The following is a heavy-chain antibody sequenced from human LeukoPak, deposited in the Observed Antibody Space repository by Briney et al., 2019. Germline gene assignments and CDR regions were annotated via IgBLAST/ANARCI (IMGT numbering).Heavy chain of an antibody. CDR1: GGSISSGGYY. Sequence: SQTLSLTCTVSGGSISSGGYYWSWLRQHPGKGLEWIGYIYYSGSTYYNPSLKSRVTISVDTSKNQFSLKLSSVTAADTAVYYCARADSYYGDYEWFDPWGQGTLVTVSS. CDR2: IYYSGST. J-gene: IGHJ5*02. D-gene: IGHD4-17*01. CDR3: ARADSYYGDYEWFDP. V-gene: IGHV4-30-4*08.